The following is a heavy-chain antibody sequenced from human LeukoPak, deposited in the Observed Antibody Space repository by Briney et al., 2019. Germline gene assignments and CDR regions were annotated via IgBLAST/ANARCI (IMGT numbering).Heavy chain of an antibody. CDR1: GFPFTNAW. J-gene: IGHJ4*02. CDR3: TTENPTDF. CDR2: IKSKSDGGTT. Sequence: GGSLRLSCAASGFPFTNAWMSWVRQAPGKGLEWVGRIKSKSDGGTTDYAAPVKGRFTISRDDSENTLYLQVNTVKIEDTAVYYCTTENPTDFWGQGTLVTVSS. V-gene: IGHV3-15*01.